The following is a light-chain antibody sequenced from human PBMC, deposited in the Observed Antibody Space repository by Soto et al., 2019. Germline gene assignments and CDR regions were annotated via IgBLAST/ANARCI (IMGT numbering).Light chain of an antibody. CDR1: SSNFGSNT. J-gene: IGLJ2*01. CDR2: SNN. Sequence: QSALTQPPSASGTPGQRVTISCSGSSSNFGSNTVNWYQQLPGTAPKLVIYSNNQRPSGVPDRFSGPKSGTSASLAISGLQSEDEADYYCVAWDDSLNGYVVFGGGTKVTVL. CDR3: VAWDDSLNGYVV. V-gene: IGLV1-44*01.